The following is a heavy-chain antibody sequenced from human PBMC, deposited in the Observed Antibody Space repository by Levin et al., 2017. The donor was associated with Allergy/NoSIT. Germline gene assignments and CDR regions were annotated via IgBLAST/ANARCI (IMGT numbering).Heavy chain of an antibody. CDR1: GFTFSSYS. CDR3: ARASPTIGKSYGMDV. Sequence: PGGSLRLSCAASGFTFSSYSMNWVRQAPGKGLEWVSSISSSSSYIYYADSVKVRFTISRDNAKNSLYLQMNSLRAEDTAVYYCARASPTIGKSYGMDVWGKGTTVTVSS. V-gene: IGHV3-21*01. CDR2: ISSSSSYI. D-gene: IGHD5-12*01. J-gene: IGHJ6*03.